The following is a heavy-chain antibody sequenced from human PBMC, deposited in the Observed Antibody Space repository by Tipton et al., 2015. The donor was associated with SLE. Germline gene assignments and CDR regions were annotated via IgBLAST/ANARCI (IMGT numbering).Heavy chain of an antibody. J-gene: IGHJ4*02. CDR3: ARDRGGSSPV. D-gene: IGHD6-6*01. Sequence: TLSLTCTVSGGSISSHYWSWIRQSPGKGLEWIGYIYYSGSTNYNPSLKSRVTISVDTSKNQFSLKLSSVTAADTAVYYCARDRGGSSPVWGQGTLVTVSS. V-gene: IGHV4-59*11. CDR2: IYYSGST. CDR1: GGSISSHY.